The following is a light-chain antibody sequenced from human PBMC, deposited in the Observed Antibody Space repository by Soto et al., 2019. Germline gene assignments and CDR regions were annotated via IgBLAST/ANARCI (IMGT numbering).Light chain of an antibody. CDR1: STDVGGYNY. CDR3: CSYAGRDTLYV. V-gene: IGLV2-11*01. Sequence: QSALTQPRSVSWSPGQSVTISCTGTSTDVGGYNYVSWYQQHPGKVPKLMLYDVSKRPSGVPDRFSGSKSGNTASLTISGLQAVDEADCYCCSYAGRDTLYVFGSGTKVTGL. CDR2: DVS. J-gene: IGLJ1*01.